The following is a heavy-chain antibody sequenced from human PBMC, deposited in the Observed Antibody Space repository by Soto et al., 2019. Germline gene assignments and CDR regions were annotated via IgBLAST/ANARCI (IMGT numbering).Heavy chain of an antibody. CDR3: TTDLDYIGLLRVGATTSDY. CDR1: GFTFSNAW. V-gene: IGHV3-15*01. CDR2: IKSKTDGGTT. J-gene: IGHJ4*02. D-gene: IGHD1-26*01. Sequence: PGGSLRLSCAASGFTFSNAWMSWVRQASGKGLEWVGRIKSKTDGGTTDYAAPVKGRFTISRDDSKNTLYLQMNSLKTEDTAVYYCTTDLDYIGLLRVGATTSDYWGQGTLVTVS.